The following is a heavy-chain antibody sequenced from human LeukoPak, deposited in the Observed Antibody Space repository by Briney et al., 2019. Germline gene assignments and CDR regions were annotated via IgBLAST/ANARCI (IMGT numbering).Heavy chain of an antibody. V-gene: IGHV4-34*01. D-gene: IGHD4-17*01. CDR1: GGSFSGYY. J-gene: IGHJ4*02. CDR3: ARASPSLDTDYGDYRFSSGIDY. CDR2: INHSGST. Sequence: SETLSLTCAVYGGSFSGYYWSWIRQPPGKGLEWIGEINHSGSTNYNPSLKSRVTIPVDTSKNQFSLKLSSVTAADTAVYYCARASPSLDTDYGDYRFSSGIDYWGQGTLVTVSS.